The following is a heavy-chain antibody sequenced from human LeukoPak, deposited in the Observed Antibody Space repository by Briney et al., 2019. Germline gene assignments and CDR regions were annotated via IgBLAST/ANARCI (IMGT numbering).Heavy chain of an antibody. V-gene: IGHV1-2*02. CDR1: GYTFTGYY. J-gene: IGHJ4*02. CDR2: INPSSGDT. Sequence: GASVKVSCKSSGYTFTGYYLHWVRQAPGQGLEWLGWINPSSGDTNYAPNFQGRVTLTRDTSISTAHMELSRLRFDDTAVYYCARGGEWYYDSSNYRLFDYWGQGTLLTVSS. D-gene: IGHD3-22*01. CDR3: ARGGEWYYDSSNYRLFDY.